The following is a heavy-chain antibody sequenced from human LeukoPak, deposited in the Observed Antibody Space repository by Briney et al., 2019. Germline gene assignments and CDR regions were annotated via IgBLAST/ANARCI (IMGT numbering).Heavy chain of an antibody. J-gene: IGHJ6*02. CDR3: GKDITPGGMDV. Sequence: PGRSLRLSCVASGLTLDYYAMDWVRQAPGKGLEWVAGFSLDTDRIDYADSVKGRFTVSRDNAKNSLYLQMNSLRPEDTAVYYCGKDITPGGMDVWGQGTTVTVSS. CDR2: FSLDTDRI. V-gene: IGHV3-9*01. D-gene: IGHD2-15*01. CDR1: GLTLDYYA.